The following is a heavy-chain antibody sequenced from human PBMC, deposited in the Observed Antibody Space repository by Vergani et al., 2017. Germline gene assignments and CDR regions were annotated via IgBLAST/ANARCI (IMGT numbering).Heavy chain of an antibody. Sequence: QVQLQESGPGLVKPSQTLSLTCTVSCGSISSGGYYWSRLRQHPGKGLEWIGYIYYSGTTYYNPSLKSRVTISVDTSKHQFALKLSAVTAADTAGYYWARGRGYDIWTVGLDYWGQGTLVTVSS. J-gene: IGHJ4*02. CDR2: IYYSGTT. V-gene: IGHV4-31*03. CDR3: ARGRGYDIWTVGLDY. CDR1: CGSISSGGYY. D-gene: IGHD3-9*01.